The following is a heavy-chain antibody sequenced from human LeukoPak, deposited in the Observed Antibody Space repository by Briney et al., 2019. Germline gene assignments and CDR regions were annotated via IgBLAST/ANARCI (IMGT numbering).Heavy chain of an antibody. J-gene: IGHJ3*02. CDR1: GFTFSNYA. V-gene: IGHV3-23*01. CDR2: ISGSGGST. CDR3: AKPRGNGWDAFDI. Sequence: PGGSLRLSCAASGFTFSNYAMSWVRQAPGKGLEWVSAISGSGGSTYSADSVKGRFTISRDNSKHTVYLQMNSLRAEDTALYYCAKPRGNGWDAFDIWGQGTMVTVSS. D-gene: IGHD3-3*01.